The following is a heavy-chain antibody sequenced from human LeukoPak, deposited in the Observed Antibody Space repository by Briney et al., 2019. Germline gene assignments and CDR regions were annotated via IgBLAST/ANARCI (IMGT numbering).Heavy chain of an antibody. CDR2: ISSNGGST. CDR1: GFTFSSYA. V-gene: IGHV3-64*01. CDR3: ARDPYDSSGYNY. J-gene: IGHJ4*02. Sequence: GGSVRLSCAASGFTFSSYAMHWVRQAPGKGLEYVSAISSNGGSTYYANSVKGRFTISRDNSKNTLYLQMGSLRAEDMAVYYCARDPYDSSGYNYWGQGTLVTVSS. D-gene: IGHD3-22*01.